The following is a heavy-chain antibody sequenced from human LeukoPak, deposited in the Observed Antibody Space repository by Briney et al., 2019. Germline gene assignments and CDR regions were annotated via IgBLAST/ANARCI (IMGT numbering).Heavy chain of an antibody. CDR1: GFTFSNYW. CDR3: ARGSHAFDV. CDR2: INSDGSST. D-gene: IGHD3-10*01. V-gene: IGHV3-74*01. Sequence: QTGGSLKLSCAASGFTFSNYWMHWVRQAPGKGLEWVSRINSDGSSTNYADSVKGRFTISRDHANNTLSLQMNSLRAEDTAVYYCARGSHAFDVWGQGTMVTVSS. J-gene: IGHJ3*01.